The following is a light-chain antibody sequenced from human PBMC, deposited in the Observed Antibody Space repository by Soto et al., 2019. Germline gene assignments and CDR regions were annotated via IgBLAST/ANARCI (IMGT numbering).Light chain of an antibody. V-gene: IGKV3-20*01. CDR1: QSVNSDC. CDR3: QQYGSSPRT. J-gene: IGKJ1*01. Sequence: EIVMTQSPGTLSLSPGERATLSCRASQSVNSDCLAWHQKKPGEAPRLLIYGASSRATGISDRFSGSGSGTDFTLTISRLDPEDFAVYYCQQYGSSPRTFGQGTKVEIK. CDR2: GAS.